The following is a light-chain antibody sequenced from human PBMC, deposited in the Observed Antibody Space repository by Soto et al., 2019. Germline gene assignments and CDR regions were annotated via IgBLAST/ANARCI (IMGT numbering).Light chain of an antibody. CDR1: QSISTY. V-gene: IGKV1-39*01. J-gene: IGKJ3*01. CDR2: DAS. Sequence: DIQMTQSPSSLPASVGDRVTITCRASQSISTYVNWYQQKAGKAPKLLIYDASSLYSGVPSRFSGSGSGTDFTLTISTLQPEDFATYYCQQSYSTTTFGPGPKVRIK. CDR3: QQSYSTTT.